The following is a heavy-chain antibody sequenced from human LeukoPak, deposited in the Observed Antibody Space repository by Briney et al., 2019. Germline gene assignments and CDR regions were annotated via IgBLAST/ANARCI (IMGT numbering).Heavy chain of an antibody. V-gene: IGHV4-30-2*01. J-gene: IGHJ4*02. CDR1: GGSTSSGGYY. D-gene: IGHD6-13*01. CDR3: ARDTGMKGIAAAGTFDY. CDR2: IYHSGST. Sequence: SETLSLTCTVSGGSTSSGGYYWSWIRQPPGKGPEWIGYIYHSGSTYYNPSLKSRVTISVDRSKNQFSLKLSSVTAADTAVYYCARDTGMKGIAAAGTFDYWGQGTLVTVSS.